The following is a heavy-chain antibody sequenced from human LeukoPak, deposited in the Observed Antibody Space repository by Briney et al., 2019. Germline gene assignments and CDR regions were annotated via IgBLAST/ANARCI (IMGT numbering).Heavy chain of an antibody. J-gene: IGHJ6*02. CDR3: ASYLTSIPSGMDV. CDR2: ISTDGSSS. D-gene: IGHD2/OR15-2a*01. CDR1: GFTFSRYW. V-gene: IGHV3-74*01. Sequence: GGSLRLSCAASGFTFSRYWMHWLRQGPGKGLVWVSRISTDGSSSTYADSVKGRFTISRDNGKNTLYLQMNSLRTEDTAVYYCASYLTSIPSGMDVWGQGTTVIVSS.